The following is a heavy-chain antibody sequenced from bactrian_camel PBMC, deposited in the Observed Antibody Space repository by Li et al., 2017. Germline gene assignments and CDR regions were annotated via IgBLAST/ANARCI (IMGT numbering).Heavy chain of an antibody. D-gene: IGHD2*01. CDR2: ISNDGST. Sequence: HVQLVESGGGSVKAGEALRLSCSPSGFTFDDSDMGWYRQRAGNECELVAIISNDGSTHYADSVKGRFTISQDTARNTLYLPMNTLKPEDTGMYYCARGFPGERDYSRLSPTGCRWNLSGRGTQVTVS. V-gene: IGHV3S55*01. J-gene: IGHJ4*01. CDR1: GFTFDDSD.